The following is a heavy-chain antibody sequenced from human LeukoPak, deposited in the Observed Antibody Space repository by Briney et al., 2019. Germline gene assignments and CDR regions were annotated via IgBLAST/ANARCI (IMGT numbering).Heavy chain of an antibody. D-gene: IGHD3-22*01. Sequence: GGSLRLSCAGSGFPFSVAWVSWVRQAPGKGLEWVGLIKSKSDGGTTVYGGSVKGRFTISRDDSKTTLFLQMNYLKTEDTAVYYCTFSPTGYYYDYSEWGQGTLVTVSS. V-gene: IGHV3-15*01. CDR3: TFSPTGYYYDYSE. J-gene: IGHJ4*02. CDR1: GFPFSVAW. CDR2: IKSKSDGGTT.